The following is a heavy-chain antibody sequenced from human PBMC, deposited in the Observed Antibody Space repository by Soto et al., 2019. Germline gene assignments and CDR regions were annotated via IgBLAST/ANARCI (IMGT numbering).Heavy chain of an antibody. Sequence: SETLSLTWAVYGGSFSDYYWSWIRQPPGKGLEWIGQINHRGSTDYNPSPKSRVTMSVDTSKSQFYLKLSSVTAADTAVYFCARGYSNYYFDYWGQGTLVTVSS. J-gene: IGHJ4*02. V-gene: IGHV4-34*01. CDR1: GGSFSDYY. CDR2: INHRGST. D-gene: IGHD4-4*01. CDR3: ARGYSNYYFDY.